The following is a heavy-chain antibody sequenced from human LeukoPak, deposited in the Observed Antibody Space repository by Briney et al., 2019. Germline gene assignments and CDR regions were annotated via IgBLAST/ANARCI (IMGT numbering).Heavy chain of an antibody. V-gene: IGHV3-23*01. CDR3: AKVIEAAATGY. CDR1: GFTFSSYA. CDR2: ISDNGGST. J-gene: IGHJ4*02. D-gene: IGHD6-13*01. Sequence: GGSLRLSCAASGFTFSSYAMNWVRQAPEKGLEWVSGISDNGGSTYYADSVKGRFTISRDNSKNTLYLQMNSLRAEDTAVYYCAKVIEAAATGYWGQGTLVTVSS.